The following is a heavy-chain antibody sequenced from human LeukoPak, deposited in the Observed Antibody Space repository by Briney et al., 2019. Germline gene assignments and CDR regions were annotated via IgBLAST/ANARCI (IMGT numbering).Heavy chain of an antibody. D-gene: IGHD3-3*01. V-gene: IGHV3-11*03. J-gene: IGHJ3*02. CDR3: ARSFYDFLNGPYEESCDM. Sequence: PGGSLRLSCAASGFSFSDYYMNWIRQAPGKGLEWVSYISSSATYTDYAESVKGRFTVSRDNAKNSLYLQMNSLRAEDTAVYYCARSFYDFLNGPYEESCDMWGQGTMDSVSS. CDR1: GFSFSDYY. CDR2: ISSSATYT.